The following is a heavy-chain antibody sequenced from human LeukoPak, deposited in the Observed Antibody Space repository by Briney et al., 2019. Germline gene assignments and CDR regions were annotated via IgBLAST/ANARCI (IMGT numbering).Heavy chain of an antibody. Sequence: GASVKASCKASGYTFTSYGISWVRQAPGQGLEWMGWISAYNGNTNYAQKLQGRVTMTTDTSTSTAYMELGSLRSDDTAVYYCGFVVVPAGDYYYYGMDVWGQGTTVTVSS. CDR2: ISAYNGNT. D-gene: IGHD2-2*01. CDR3: GFVVVPAGDYYYYGMDV. V-gene: IGHV1-18*01. CDR1: GYTFTSYG. J-gene: IGHJ6*02.